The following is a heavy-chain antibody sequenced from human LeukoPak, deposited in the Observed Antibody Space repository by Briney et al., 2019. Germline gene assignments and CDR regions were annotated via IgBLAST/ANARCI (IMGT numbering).Heavy chain of an antibody. CDR1: GGSISSYY. V-gene: IGHV4-59*12. CDR3: ARDSAEYGLGSFDF. CDR2: IHHSGDT. Sequence: PSETLSLTCTVSGGSISSYYWSWIRQSPGKGLEWIGYIHHSGDTSYNPSLKSRVTMSVDRSKNQFSLKLISVIAADTAVYYCARDSAEYGLGSFDFWGQGTLVTVSS. D-gene: IGHD3-10*01. J-gene: IGHJ4*02.